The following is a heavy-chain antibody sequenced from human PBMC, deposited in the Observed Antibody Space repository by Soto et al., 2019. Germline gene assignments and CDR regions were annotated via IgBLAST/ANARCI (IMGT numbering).Heavy chain of an antibody. CDR2: ISGSGKT. J-gene: IGHJ4*02. CDR1: GDSISSSNYF. CDR3: ARREWGRGDADY. Sequence: QLQLQESGPRLVKPSETLSLTCTVSGDSISSSNYFWGWIRQPPGKGLEWIATISGSGKTYYSPSPNSRVTISVDTSKNQLSLQLSSVTAADTAVYYCARREWGRGDADYWGQGTLVTFSS. V-gene: IGHV4-39*01. D-gene: IGHD3-16*01.